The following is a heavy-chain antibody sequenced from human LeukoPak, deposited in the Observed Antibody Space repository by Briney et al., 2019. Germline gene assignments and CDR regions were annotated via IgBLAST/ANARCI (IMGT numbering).Heavy chain of an antibody. D-gene: IGHD6-25*01. CDR3: ARTAGIAADFNY. CDR1: GFTFSSYA. J-gene: IGHJ4*02. V-gene: IGHV3-30-3*01. Sequence: GGSLRLSCAAPGFTFSSYAMHWVRQAPGRGLEWVAVISYDGSNKYYADSAKGRFTISRDNSKNTLYLQMNSLRAEDTAVYYCARTAGIAADFNYWGQGTLVTVSS. CDR2: ISYDGSNK.